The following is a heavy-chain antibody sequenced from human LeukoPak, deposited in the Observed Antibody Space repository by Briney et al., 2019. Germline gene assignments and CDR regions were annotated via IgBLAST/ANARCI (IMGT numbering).Heavy chain of an antibody. D-gene: IGHD5-12*01. CDR2: IYYSGST. J-gene: IGHJ6*02. CDR1: GGSISSYY. Sequence: SETLSLTCTVSGGSISSYYWSWIRQPPGKGLEWIGYIYYSGSTNYNPSLKSRVTISVDTSKNQFSLKLSSVTAADTAIYYCARTGSGRDYYGMDVWGQGTSVTVSS. CDR3: ARTGSGRDYYGMDV. V-gene: IGHV4-59*01.